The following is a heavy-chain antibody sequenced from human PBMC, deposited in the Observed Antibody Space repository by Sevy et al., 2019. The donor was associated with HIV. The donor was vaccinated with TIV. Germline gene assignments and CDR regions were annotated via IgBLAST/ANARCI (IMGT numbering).Heavy chain of an antibody. CDR3: ARDRGDFWSGYYEGYFDY. J-gene: IGHJ4*02. CDR2: ISAYNGNK. V-gene: IGHV1-18*01. CDR1: GYTFTSYG. D-gene: IGHD3-3*01. Sequence: ASVKVSCKASGYTFTSYGISWVRQAPGQGLEWMGWISAYNGNKKYAQKLQGRVTMTTDTSTSTAYMELRSLRSDETSVYYCARDRGDFWSGYYEGYFDYWGQGTLVTVSS.